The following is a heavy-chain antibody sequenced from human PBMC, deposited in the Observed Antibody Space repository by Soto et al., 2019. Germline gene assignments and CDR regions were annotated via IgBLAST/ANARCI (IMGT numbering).Heavy chain of an antibody. J-gene: IGHJ4*02. V-gene: IGHV1-69*01. Sequence: QVQLVQSGAEVKKPGSSVKVSCKASGGTFSGYAISWVRQAPGQGLEWMGGIIPMFGTANYAQKFQGRVTIIADESTSTAYLELSRLSSEDTAVYYCVTTVIISLRGYSYGYFDYWGQGTLVTVSS. D-gene: IGHD5-18*01. CDR2: IIPMFGTA. CDR1: GGTFSGYA. CDR3: VTTVIISLRGYSYGYFDY.